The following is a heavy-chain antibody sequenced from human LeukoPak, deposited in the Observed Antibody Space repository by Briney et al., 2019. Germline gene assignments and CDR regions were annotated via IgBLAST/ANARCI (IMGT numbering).Heavy chain of an antibody. J-gene: IGHJ4*02. Sequence: PSETLSLTCAVYGESFSDYYWSWIRQPPGKGLEWIGEINHSGSTNYSPSLKSRVTISVNTSKNQFSLKLSSVTAADTAVYYCARQSVYGSGSFYFDYWGQGTLVTVSS. CDR2: INHSGST. D-gene: IGHD3-10*01. CDR3: ARQSVYGSGSFYFDY. V-gene: IGHV4-34*01. CDR1: GESFSDYY.